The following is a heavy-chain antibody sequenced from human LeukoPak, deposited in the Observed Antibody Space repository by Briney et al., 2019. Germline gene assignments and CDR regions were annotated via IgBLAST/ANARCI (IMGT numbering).Heavy chain of an antibody. D-gene: IGHD1-26*01. Sequence: SETLSLTCTVSGGSISSSSYYWGWIRQPPWKGLEWIGSIYYSGSTNYNPSLKSRVTISVDKSKNQFSLKLSSVTAADTAVYYCARDRIVGATHDAFDIWGQGTMVTVSS. CDR3: ARDRIVGATHDAFDI. CDR1: GGSISSSSYY. J-gene: IGHJ3*02. CDR2: IYYSGST. V-gene: IGHV4-39*07.